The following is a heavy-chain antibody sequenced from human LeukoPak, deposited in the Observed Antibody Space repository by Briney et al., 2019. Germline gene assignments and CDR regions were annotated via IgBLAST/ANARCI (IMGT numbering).Heavy chain of an antibody. D-gene: IGHD2-2*01. V-gene: IGHV1-2*02. CDR1: GYTFTGYY. J-gene: IGHJ5*02. Sequence: ASVKVSCKASGYTFTGYYMHWVRQAPGQGLEWMGWINPNSGGTNYAQKFQGGVTMTRDTSISTAYMELSRLRSDDTAVYYCARLRLGVVAPFDPWGQGTLDTVSS. CDR2: INPNSGGT. CDR3: ARLRLGVVAPFDP.